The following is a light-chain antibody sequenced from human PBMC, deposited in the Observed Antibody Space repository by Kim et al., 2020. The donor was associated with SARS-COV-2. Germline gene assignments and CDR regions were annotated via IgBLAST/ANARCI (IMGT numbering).Light chain of an antibody. Sequence: QSAPTQARSVSGSPGQSVTISCTGTSSDVGGYNYVSWYQQHPGKAPKLMIYDVSKRPSGVPDRFSGSKSGNTASLTISGLQAEDEADYYCCSYAGSYTHYGVGTGTKVTVL. CDR3: CSYAGSYTHYG. V-gene: IGLV2-11*01. J-gene: IGLJ1*01. CDR2: DVS. CDR1: SSDVGGYNY.